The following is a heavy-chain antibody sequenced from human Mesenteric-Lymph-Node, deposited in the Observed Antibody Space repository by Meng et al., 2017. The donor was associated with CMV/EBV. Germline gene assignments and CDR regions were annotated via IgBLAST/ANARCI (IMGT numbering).Heavy chain of an antibody. Sequence: GGSLRLSCTASGFTFSSYAMSWVRQAPGKGLEWVSSISSSSSYIYYADSVKGRFTISRDNAKNSLYLQMNSLRAEDTAVYYCAREPFRAITSYGMDVWGQGTTVTVSS. CDR3: AREPFRAITSYGMDV. CDR1: GFTFSSYA. D-gene: IGHD3-3*01. CDR2: ISSSSSYI. V-gene: IGHV3-21*01. J-gene: IGHJ6*02.